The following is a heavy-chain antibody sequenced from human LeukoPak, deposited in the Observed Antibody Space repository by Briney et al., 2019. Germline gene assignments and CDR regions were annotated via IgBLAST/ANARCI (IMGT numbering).Heavy chain of an antibody. Sequence: SETLSLTCTVSGGSISSTTDYCGWIRQPPGKGLEWIGSLYYSGSTFYSPSLKSRVTISLDTSKNQFSLKLGSVTAADTAVYYCARERGYSSSWFYWGQGTLVTVSS. V-gene: IGHV4-39*07. CDR2: LYYSGST. J-gene: IGHJ4*02. D-gene: IGHD6-13*01. CDR3: ARERGYSSSWFY. CDR1: GGSISSTTDY.